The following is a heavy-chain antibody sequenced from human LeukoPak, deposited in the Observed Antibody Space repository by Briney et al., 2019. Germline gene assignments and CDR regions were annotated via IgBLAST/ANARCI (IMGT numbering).Heavy chain of an antibody. J-gene: IGHJ3*02. Sequence: SQTLSLTCTVSGGSISSGSYYWSWIRQPAGKGLEWIGRIYTSGSTNYNPSLKSRVTISVDTSKNQFSLKLSSVTAADTAEYYCARGGITMVRGVKPYAFDIWGQGTMVTVSS. CDR2: IYTSGST. CDR3: ARGGITMVRGVKPYAFDI. D-gene: IGHD3-10*01. V-gene: IGHV4-61*02. CDR1: GGSISSGSYY.